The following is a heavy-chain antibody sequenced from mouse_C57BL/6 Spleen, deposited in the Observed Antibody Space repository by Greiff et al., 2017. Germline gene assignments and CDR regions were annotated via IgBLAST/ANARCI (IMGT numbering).Heavy chain of an antibody. CDR3: VTTVAEGAMDY. CDR2: INPNNGGT. Sequence: EVKLMESGPELVKPGASVKIPCKASGYTFTDYNMDWVKQSHGKSLEWIGDINPNNGGTIYNQKFKGKATLTVDKSSSTAYMELRSLTSEDTAVYYCVTTVAEGAMDYWGQGTSVTVSS. J-gene: IGHJ4*01. V-gene: IGHV1-18*01. D-gene: IGHD1-1*01. CDR1: GYTFTDYN.